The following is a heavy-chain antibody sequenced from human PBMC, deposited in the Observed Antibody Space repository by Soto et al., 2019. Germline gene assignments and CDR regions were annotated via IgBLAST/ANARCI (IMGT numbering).Heavy chain of an antibody. CDR1: GFTFSSYA. J-gene: IGHJ4*02. CDR3: AREAIVGATHFDY. CDR2: ISYDGSNK. V-gene: IGHV3-30-3*01. Sequence: QVQLVESGGGVVQPGRSLRLSCAASGFTFSSYAMHWVRQAPGKGLEWVAVISYDGSNKYYADSVKGRFTISRDNSKNTLYLQMNSLRAEDTAVYYCAREAIVGATHFDYWGQGTLVTVSS. D-gene: IGHD1-26*01.